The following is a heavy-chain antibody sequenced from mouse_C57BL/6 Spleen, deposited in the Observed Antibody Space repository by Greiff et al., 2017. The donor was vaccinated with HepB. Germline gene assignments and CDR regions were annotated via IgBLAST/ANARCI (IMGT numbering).Heavy chain of an antibody. D-gene: IGHD2-1*01. CDR2: IDPSDSYT. CDR3: ARGNSPDY. V-gene: IGHV1-69*01. J-gene: IGHJ2*01. CDR1: GYTFTSYW. Sequence: VQLQQPGAELVMPGASVKLSCKASGYTFTSYWMHWVKQRPGQGLEWIGEIDPSDSYTNYNQKFKGKSTLTVDKSSSTAYMLLSSLTSEDSAVYYCARGNSPDYWGQGTTLTVSS.